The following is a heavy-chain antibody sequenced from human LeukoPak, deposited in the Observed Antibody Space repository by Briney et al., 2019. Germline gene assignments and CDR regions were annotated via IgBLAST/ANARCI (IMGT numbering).Heavy chain of an antibody. CDR1: GGSISSYY. CDR2: IYYSGST. CDR3: ARSDSSGYSLMEH. J-gene: IGHJ1*01. Sequence: PSETLSLTCTVSGGSISSYYWSWIQQPPGKGLEWIGYIYYSGSTNYNPSLKSRVTISVDTSKNQFSLKLSSVTAADTAVYYCARSDSSGYSLMEHWGQGTLVTVSS. D-gene: IGHD3-22*01. V-gene: IGHV4-59*01.